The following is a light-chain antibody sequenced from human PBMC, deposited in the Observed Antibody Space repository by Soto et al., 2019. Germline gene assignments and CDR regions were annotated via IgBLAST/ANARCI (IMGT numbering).Light chain of an antibody. CDR2: GAS. CDR1: QSLVHSDGIAY. V-gene: IGKV3-20*01. CDR3: QQYGSSGT. Sequence: VMTQSPRSLPVTLGRPAPISCRSNQSLVHSDGIAYLAWYQQKPGQAPRLLIYGASNRATGIPDRFSGSGSGTDFTLTISRLEPEDFAVYYCQQYGSSGTFGQGTKV. J-gene: IGKJ1*01.